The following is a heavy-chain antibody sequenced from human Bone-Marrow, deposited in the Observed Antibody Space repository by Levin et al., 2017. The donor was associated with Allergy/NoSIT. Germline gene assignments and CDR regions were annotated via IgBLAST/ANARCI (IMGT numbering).Heavy chain of an antibody. CDR3: ARDLESSYGTFDV. V-gene: IGHV3-48*03. D-gene: IGHD3-16*01. Sequence: GGSLRLSCTASGFIFSNFEMNWVRQAPGKGLEWISGITSSGSTTYYAESVKGRFIISRDNAQNSLHLQMSRLRADDTAIYYCARDLESSYGTFDVWGQGTPVTVSS. CDR2: ITSSGSTT. J-gene: IGHJ4*02. CDR1: GFIFSNFE.